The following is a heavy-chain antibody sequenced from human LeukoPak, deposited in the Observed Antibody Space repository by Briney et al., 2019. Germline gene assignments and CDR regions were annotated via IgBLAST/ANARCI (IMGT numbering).Heavy chain of an antibody. J-gene: IGHJ4*02. D-gene: IGHD3-10*01. CDR1: GFTFNNYW. Sequence: GGSLRLSCAASGFTFNNYWMTWFRQAPGKGLEWVANIKQDGTEIFYVDSVRGRFIISRDNAENSLYLQMNSLRVEDTAVFYCARTPDGADYWGQGTLVTVSS. V-gene: IGHV3-7*01. CDR2: IKQDGTEI. CDR3: ARTPDGADY.